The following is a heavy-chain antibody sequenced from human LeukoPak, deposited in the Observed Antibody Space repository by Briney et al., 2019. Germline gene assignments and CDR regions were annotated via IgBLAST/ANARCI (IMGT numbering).Heavy chain of an antibody. CDR2: FNHSGST. J-gene: IGHJ4*02. CDR1: GGSFSGYY. D-gene: IGHD3-22*01. CDR3: ARAFYDSSGYYYGGRTFDY. V-gene: IGHV4-34*01. Sequence: PSETLSLTCAVYGGSFSGYYWSWIHQPPGKGLEWIGEFNHSGSTNYNPSLKSRVTISVDTSKNQFSLKLSSVTAADTAVYYCARAFYDSSGYYYGGRTFDYWGQGTLVTVPS.